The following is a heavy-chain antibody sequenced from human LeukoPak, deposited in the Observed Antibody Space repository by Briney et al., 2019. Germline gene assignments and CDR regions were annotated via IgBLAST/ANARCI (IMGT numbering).Heavy chain of an antibody. CDR3: ARLISAYYADY. D-gene: IGHD1-26*01. CDR1: GGSISSDDYL. Sequence: SETLSLTCTVSGGSISSDDYLWSWIRQHPGKGLEWIGYIYDSTSTYYNPSLKSRVAISVDTSKIQFSLMLSSVTAADTAVYYCARLISAYYADYWGQGALVTVSS. J-gene: IGHJ4*02. V-gene: IGHV4-31*03. CDR2: IYDSTST.